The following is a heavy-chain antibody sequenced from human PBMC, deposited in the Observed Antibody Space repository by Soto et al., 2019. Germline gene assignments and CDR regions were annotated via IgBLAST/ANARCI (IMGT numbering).Heavy chain of an antibody. J-gene: IGHJ6*02. D-gene: IGHD6-13*01. Sequence: GGSLRLSCAASGFTFSSYSMNWVRQAPGKGLEWVSYISSSSTIYYADSVKGRFTISRDNAKNSLYLQMNSLRDEDTAVYYCARDHVAAGGYYYYGMDVWGQGTTVTVSS. CDR3: ARDHVAAGGYYYYGMDV. CDR2: ISSSSTI. V-gene: IGHV3-48*02. CDR1: GFTFSSYS.